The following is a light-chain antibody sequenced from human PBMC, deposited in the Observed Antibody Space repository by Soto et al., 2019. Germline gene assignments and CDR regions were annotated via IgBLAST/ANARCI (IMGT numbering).Light chain of an antibody. CDR3: KQHNSYPIT. Sequence: DFQMTQSPSTLFGSVRDTVTITCRASQTISSWLAWYQQKPGKAPKLLIYKASTLKSGVPSRFSGSGSGTDFTLTISTLQPEELATYYCKQHNSYPITFGQGTKLDIK. CDR1: QTISSW. J-gene: IGKJ5*01. CDR2: KAS. V-gene: IGKV1-5*03.